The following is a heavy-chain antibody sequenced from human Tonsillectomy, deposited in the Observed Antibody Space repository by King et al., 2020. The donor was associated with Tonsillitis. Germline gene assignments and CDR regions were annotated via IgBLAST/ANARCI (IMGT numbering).Heavy chain of an antibody. V-gene: IGHV4-39*01. Sequence: QLQESGPGLVKPSETLSLTCTVSVGSMRSSAYYWGWIRQPPGKWLEGIGRIYYSGNTYYNASLKRRVTISEDTSKNQFSLKLTSVTAADTAVYYCARRCSSSGCYYDAFDLWGQGTMITVSP. CDR3: ARRCSSSGCYYDAFDL. J-gene: IGHJ3*01. D-gene: IGHD2-2*01. CDR1: VGSMRSSAYY. CDR2: IYYSGNT.